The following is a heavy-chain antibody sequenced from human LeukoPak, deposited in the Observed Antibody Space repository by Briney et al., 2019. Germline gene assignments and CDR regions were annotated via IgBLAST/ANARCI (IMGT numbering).Heavy chain of an antibody. CDR1: GFTFSSYW. CDR3: ARDSRSYDFWSGYHYYYYYMDV. Sequence: PGRSLRLSCAASGFTFSSYWMSWVRQAPGKGLEWVANIKQDGSEKYYVDSVKGRFTISRDNAKNSLYLQMNSLRAEDTAVYYCARDSRSYDFWSGYHYYYYYMDVWGKGTTVTVSS. V-gene: IGHV3-7*01. CDR2: IKQDGSEK. D-gene: IGHD3-3*01. J-gene: IGHJ6*03.